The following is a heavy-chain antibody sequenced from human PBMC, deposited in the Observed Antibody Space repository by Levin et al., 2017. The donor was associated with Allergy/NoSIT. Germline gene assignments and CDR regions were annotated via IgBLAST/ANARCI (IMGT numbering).Heavy chain of an antibody. D-gene: IGHD4-23*01. V-gene: IGHV3-53*01. CDR3: AGTCRYGGRADY. CDR2: MYGDGAT. CDR1: GFSVSNNY. J-gene: IGHJ4*02. Sequence: GGSLRLSCAASGFSVSNNYMTWVRQAPGKGLEWVSVMYGDGATYYADSAEGRFTTSRDSSKNTLYLQMNCLRGEDTAMYYCAGTCRYGGRADYWGQGTLVTVSS.